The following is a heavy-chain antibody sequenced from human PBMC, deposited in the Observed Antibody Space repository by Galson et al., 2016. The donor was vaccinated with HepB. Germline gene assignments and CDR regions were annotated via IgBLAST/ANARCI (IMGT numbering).Heavy chain of an antibody. CDR1: GFTFSDYG. V-gene: IGHV3-33*01. D-gene: IGHD3-22*01. CDR2: IWHDASYI. J-gene: IGHJ4*02. CDR3: AREGDYDTNTLGYYDF. Sequence: SLRLSCAASGFTFSDYGMHWVRQAPGKGLEWVAVIWHDASYIYYADSVKGRFTISRDSSKSTLDLQMNGLRVEDTAVYYCAREGDYDTNTLGYYDFWGQGTLVTVSS.